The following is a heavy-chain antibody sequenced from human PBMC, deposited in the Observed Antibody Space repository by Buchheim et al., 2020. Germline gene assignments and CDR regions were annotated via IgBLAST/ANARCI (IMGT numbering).Heavy chain of an antibody. J-gene: IGHJ4*02. CDR1: GFSFSTYS. V-gene: IGHV3-48*01. D-gene: IGHD5-18*01. Sequence: QLVESGGGLVQPGGSLRLSCAAAGFSFSTYSMNWIRQAPGKGLEWISNIRTDEKTIHYADSVKGRFTISRDNSKNTLYLQMNSLRAEDTAVYYCASSLGYSYGPGSLGYWGQGTL. CDR3: ASSLGYSYGPGSLGY. CDR2: IRTDEKTI.